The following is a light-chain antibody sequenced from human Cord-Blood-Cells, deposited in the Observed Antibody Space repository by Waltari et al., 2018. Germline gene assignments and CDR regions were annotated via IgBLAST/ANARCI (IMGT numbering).Light chain of an antibody. CDR1: QGISSY. V-gene: IGKV1-9*01. CDR2: AAS. Sequence: DIQLTQSPSFLSASVGDRVTITCRASQGISSYLAWYQQKPGKAPKLLIYAASTLQSGVPSRFSGSGSGTEFTLTISSLQPEDFATYYCQQLNSFGGGTKVEIE. J-gene: IGKJ4*01. CDR3: QQLNS.